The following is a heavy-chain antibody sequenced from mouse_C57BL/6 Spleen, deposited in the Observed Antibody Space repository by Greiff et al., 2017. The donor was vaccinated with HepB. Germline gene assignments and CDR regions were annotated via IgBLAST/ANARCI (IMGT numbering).Heavy chain of an antibody. Sequence: EVMLVESGGGLVQPGGSLKLSCAASGFTFSDYYMYWVRQTPEKRLEWVAYISNGGGSTYYPDTVKGRFTISRDNAKNTLYLQMSRLKSEDTAMYYCARHGDYDGYFDVWGTGTTVTVSS. CDR3: ARHGDYDGYFDV. CDR2: ISNGGGST. V-gene: IGHV5-12*01. CDR1: GFTFSDYY. D-gene: IGHD2-4*01. J-gene: IGHJ1*03.